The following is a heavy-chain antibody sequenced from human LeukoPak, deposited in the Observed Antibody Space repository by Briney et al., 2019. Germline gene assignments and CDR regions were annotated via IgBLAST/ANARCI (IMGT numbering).Heavy chain of an antibody. CDR1: GFTFSSYG. Sequence: GGSLRLSCAASGFTFSSYGMHWVRQAPGKGLEWVAVISYDGSNKYYADSVKGRFTISRDNSKNTLYLQMNSLRAEDTAVYYCAKDFGFGDYSPLDYWGQGTLVTVSS. CDR2: ISYDGSNK. CDR3: AKDFGFGDYSPLDY. V-gene: IGHV3-30*18. J-gene: IGHJ4*02. D-gene: IGHD4-17*01.